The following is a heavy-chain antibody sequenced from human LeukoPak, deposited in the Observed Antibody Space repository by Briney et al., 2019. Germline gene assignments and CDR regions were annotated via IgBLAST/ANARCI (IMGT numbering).Heavy chain of an antibody. CDR1: GGTFSSYA. CDR3: ARGVPHDYYDSSGYSDY. Sequence: GASVKVSCKASGGTFSSYAISWVRQAPGQGLEWMGWISAYNGNTNYAQKLQGRVTMTTDTSTSTAYMELRSLRSDDTAVYYCARGVPHDYYDSSGYSDYWGQGTLVTVSS. CDR2: ISAYNGNT. D-gene: IGHD3-22*01. J-gene: IGHJ4*02. V-gene: IGHV1-18*01.